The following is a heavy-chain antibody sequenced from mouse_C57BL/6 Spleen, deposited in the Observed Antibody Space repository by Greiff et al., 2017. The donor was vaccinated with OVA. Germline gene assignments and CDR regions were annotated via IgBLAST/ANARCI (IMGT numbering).Heavy chain of an antibody. V-gene: IGHV3-3*01. CDR3: ARVFYGSSYGYAMDY. D-gene: IGHD1-1*01. CDR2: TFYSGIT. CDR1: INSDCY. J-gene: IGHJ4*01. Sequence: EVQLQESGPSLVRPSQTLSINSDCYWIWIRQFPGNKLEYIGYTFYSGITYYNPSLESRTYITRDTSKNQFSLKLSSVTTEDTATYDGARVFYGSSYGYAMDYWGQGTSVTVSS.